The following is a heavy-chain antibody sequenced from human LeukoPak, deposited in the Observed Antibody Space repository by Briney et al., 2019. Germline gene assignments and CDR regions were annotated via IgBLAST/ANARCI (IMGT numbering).Heavy chain of an antibody. CDR3: ARAEDIVVVPAAKKGAYDY. D-gene: IGHD2-2*01. V-gene: IGHV4-34*01. CDR2: INHSGST. CDR1: GGSFSGYY. J-gene: IGHJ4*02. Sequence: SETLSLTCAVYGGSFSGYYWSWIRQPPGKGLEWIGEINHSGSTNYNPYLKSRVTISVDTSKNQFSLKLSSVTAADTAVYYCARAEDIVVVPAAKKGAYDYWGQGTLVTVSS.